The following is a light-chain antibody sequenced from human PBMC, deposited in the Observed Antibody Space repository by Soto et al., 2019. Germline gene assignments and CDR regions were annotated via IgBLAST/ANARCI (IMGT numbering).Light chain of an antibody. Sequence: QSALTQPPSASGSPGQSVTISCTGTSSDVGGYNYVSWYQQHPGKAPKLMISEVSQRPSGVPDRFSGSKSGNTASLTVSGLQAEDEADYYCSSFGGNNNVVFGGGTKLTVL. V-gene: IGLV2-8*01. CDR3: SSFGGNNNVV. CDR2: EVS. J-gene: IGLJ2*01. CDR1: SSDVGGYNY.